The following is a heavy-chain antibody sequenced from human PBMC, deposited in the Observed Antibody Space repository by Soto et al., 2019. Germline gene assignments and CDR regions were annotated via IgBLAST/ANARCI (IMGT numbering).Heavy chain of an antibody. CDR3: ARHDMVRGVRSPLDY. D-gene: IGHD3-10*01. CDR1: GGSISSSNYY. CDR2: ISYSGST. Sequence: SETLSLTCTVSGGSISSSNYYWGWIRQPPGKGLEWIGSISYSGSTYYNPSLKSRVTIFVGTSKNQFSLKLSSVTAADTAVYYCARHDMVRGVRSPLDYWGQGTLVTVSA. V-gene: IGHV4-39*01. J-gene: IGHJ4*02.